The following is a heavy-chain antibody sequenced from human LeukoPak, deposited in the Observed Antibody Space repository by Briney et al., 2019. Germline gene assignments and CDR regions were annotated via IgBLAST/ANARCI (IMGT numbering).Heavy chain of an antibody. CDR3: ATRGGQWFGELLQYYFDY. D-gene: IGHD3-10*01. V-gene: IGHV3-23*01. Sequence: GGSLRLSCAASGFTFSSYAMSWVRQAPGKGLEWVSAISGSGGSTYYADSVKGRFTISRVNSKNTLYLQMNSLRAEDTAVYYCATRGGQWFGELLQYYFDYWGQGTLVTVSS. CDR2: ISGSGGST. J-gene: IGHJ4*02. CDR1: GFTFSSYA.